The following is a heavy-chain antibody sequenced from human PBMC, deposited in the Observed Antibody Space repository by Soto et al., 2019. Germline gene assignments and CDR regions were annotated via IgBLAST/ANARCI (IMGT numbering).Heavy chain of an antibody. D-gene: IGHD6-19*01. CDR1: GGSISSGYYN. CDR3: ARHPTGWPNWFDP. Sequence: PSETLSLTCAVSGGSISSGYYNWAWIRQAPGKGLEWIASIYHGGTTYYNPSLKSRVTISIDTSNNQFSLYLSSVTAADATMYYCARHPTGWPNWFDPWGQGILVTVSS. V-gene: IGHV4-39*01. J-gene: IGHJ5*02. CDR2: IYHGGTT.